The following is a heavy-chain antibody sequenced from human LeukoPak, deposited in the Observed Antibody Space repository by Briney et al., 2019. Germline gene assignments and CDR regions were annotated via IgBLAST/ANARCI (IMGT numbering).Heavy chain of an antibody. CDR3: AAGWVCSGGSCYYYFDY. Sequence: GTSVKVSCKASGFTFTSPAMQWVRQARGQRLEWIGWIVVGSGNTNYAQKFQERVTITRDMSTSTAYMELSSLRSEDTAVYYCAAGWVCSGGSCYYYFDYWGQGTLVTVSS. D-gene: IGHD2-15*01. J-gene: IGHJ4*02. V-gene: IGHV1-58*02. CDR1: GFTFTSPA. CDR2: IVVGSGNT.